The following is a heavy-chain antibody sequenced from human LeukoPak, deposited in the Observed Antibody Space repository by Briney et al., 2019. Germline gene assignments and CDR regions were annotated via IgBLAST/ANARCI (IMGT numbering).Heavy chain of an antibody. CDR3: ASHLSVGSAFDI. CDR2: IFHTGTT. J-gene: IGHJ3*02. Sequence: SETLSLTCTVSGGSISTYYWSWIRQPPGKGLECLGFIFHTGTTNYNPSLKSRVTISVDTSKNQFSLKLSSVTAADTAVYYCASHLSVGSAFDIWGQGTMVTVSS. D-gene: IGHD2/OR15-2a*01. V-gene: IGHV4-59*01. CDR1: GGSISTYY.